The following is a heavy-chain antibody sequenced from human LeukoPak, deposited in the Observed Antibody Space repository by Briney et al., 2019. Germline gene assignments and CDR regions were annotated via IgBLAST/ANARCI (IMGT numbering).Heavy chain of an antibody. CDR2: IYPGDSDT. CDR3: ARRPSATGADFDY. Sequence: GESLQISCKGSGYSFTSYWIGWVRQMPGKGLEWMGIIYPGDSDTRYSPSSQGQVTISADKSISTAYLQWSSLKASDTAMYYCARRPSATGADFDYWGQGTLVTVSS. D-gene: IGHD7-27*01. V-gene: IGHV5-51*01. CDR1: GYSFTSYW. J-gene: IGHJ4*02.